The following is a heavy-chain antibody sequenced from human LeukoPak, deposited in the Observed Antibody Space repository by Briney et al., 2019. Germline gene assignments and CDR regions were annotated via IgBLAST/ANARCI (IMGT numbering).Heavy chain of an antibody. J-gene: IGHJ6*04. V-gene: IGHV4-39*01. CDR2: IYYSGST. CDR1: GGSISSSSYY. Sequence: PSETLSLTCTVSGGSISSSSYYWGWIRPPPGQGLEWIGSIYYSGSTYYNPSLKSRVTISVDTSKNQFSLKLSSVTAADTAVYYCAAYYYDSSGYYSWGKGTTVTVSS. D-gene: IGHD3-22*01. CDR3: AAYYYDSSGYYS.